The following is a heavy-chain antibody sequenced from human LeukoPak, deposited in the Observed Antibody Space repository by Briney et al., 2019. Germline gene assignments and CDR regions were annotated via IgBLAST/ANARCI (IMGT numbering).Heavy chain of an antibody. J-gene: IGHJ4*02. CDR1: GYTFTGYY. CDR3: ARSLRYSGYDLPDY. CDR2: INPNSGGT. Sequence: ASVKVSCKASGYTFTGYYMHWVRQAPGQGLEWMGWINPNSGGTNYAQKFQGRVTMTRDTSISTAYMELSRLRSDDTAVYYCARSLRYSGYDLPDYWGQGTLVTVSS. D-gene: IGHD5-12*01. V-gene: IGHV1-2*02.